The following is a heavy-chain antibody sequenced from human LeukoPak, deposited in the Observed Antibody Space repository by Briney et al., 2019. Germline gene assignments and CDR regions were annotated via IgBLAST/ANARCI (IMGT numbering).Heavy chain of an antibody. CDR3: ARSKRSGWYMFDY. CDR2: INPNSGGT. V-gene: IGHV1-2*02. Sequence: ASVKVSCNVSGYTFTGYYMHWVRHAPGQGLDLMGWINPNSGGTNYAQKFQGRVTMTRDTSISTAYRELSRLRSDDTAVYYCARSKRSGWYMFDYWGQGTLVTVSS. CDR1: GYTFTGYY. D-gene: IGHD6-19*01. J-gene: IGHJ4*02.